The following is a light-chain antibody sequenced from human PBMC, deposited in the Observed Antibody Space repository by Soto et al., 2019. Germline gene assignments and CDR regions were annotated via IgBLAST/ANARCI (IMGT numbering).Light chain of an antibody. CDR3: SSYTSSSFYV. J-gene: IGLJ1*01. CDR1: SSDFGGHNY. V-gene: IGLV2-14*01. Sequence: QSALTQPASVSGSPGQSITISCTGNSSDFGGHNYVSWYQHHPGKAPKLIIYEVTDRPSGVSNRFSGSKSGNTDSLTISGLQAEDEADYYCSSYTSSSFYVFGTGTKVTVL. CDR2: EVT.